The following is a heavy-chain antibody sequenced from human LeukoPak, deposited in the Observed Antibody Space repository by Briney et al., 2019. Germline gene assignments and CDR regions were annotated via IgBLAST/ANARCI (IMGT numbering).Heavy chain of an antibody. D-gene: IGHD6-19*01. J-gene: IGHJ4*02. V-gene: IGHV1-18*01. CDR1: GYTFTSYG. CDR2: ISAYNGNT. CDR3: ARGLPYSSGRSDFDY. Sequence: ASVKVSCKASGYTFTSYGISWVRQAPGQGLEWMGWISAYNGNTNYAQKLQGRVTMTTCTSASTAYMELRSLRSDDTAVYYCARGLPYSSGRSDFDYWGQGTLVTVSS.